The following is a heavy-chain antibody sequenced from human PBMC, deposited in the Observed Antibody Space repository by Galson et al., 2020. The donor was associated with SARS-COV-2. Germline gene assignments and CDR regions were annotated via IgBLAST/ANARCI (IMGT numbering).Heavy chain of an antibody. J-gene: IGHJ6*02. D-gene: IGHD3-10*01. CDR1: GFTFSSYG. CDR3: ANNNYGSGSYYTVYYYYGMDV. Sequence: GGSLRLSCAASGFTFSSYGMHWVRQAPGKGLEWVAVISYDGSNKYYADYVKGRFTISRDNSKNTLYLQMNSLRAEETAVYYCANNNYGSGSYYTVYYYYGMDVWGQGTTVTVSS. V-gene: IGHV3-30*18. CDR2: ISYDGSNK.